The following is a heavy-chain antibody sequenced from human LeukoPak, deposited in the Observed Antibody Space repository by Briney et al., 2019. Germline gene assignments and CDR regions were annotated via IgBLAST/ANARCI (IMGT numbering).Heavy chain of an antibody. CDR3: ARVIAVAGTHYYYGMDV. CDR2: IYYSGST. V-gene: IGHV4-59*01. D-gene: IGHD6-19*01. J-gene: IGHJ6*02. Sequence: PSETLSLTCTVSGGSISSYYWSWIRQPPGKGLEWIGYIYYSGSTNYNPSLKSRVTISVDTSKNQFSLKLSSVTAADTAVYYCARVIAVAGTHYYYGMDVWGQGTTVTVSS. CDR1: GGSISSYY.